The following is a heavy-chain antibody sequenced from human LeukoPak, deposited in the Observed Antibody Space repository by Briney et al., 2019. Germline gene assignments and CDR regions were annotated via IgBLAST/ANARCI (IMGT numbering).Heavy chain of an antibody. CDR2: IWYDGSHK. J-gene: IGHJ4*02. V-gene: IGHV3-33*01. Sequence: GGSLRLSCAASEFTFSTYGMHWVRQAPGKGLEWVAIIWYDGSHKYYADSVKGRFTISRDNSKNTLFLQMNSLRAEDTAVYYCARETYYYGSGSYPDYWGQGTLVTVSS. D-gene: IGHD3-10*01. CDR1: EFTFSTYG. CDR3: ARETYYYGSGSYPDY.